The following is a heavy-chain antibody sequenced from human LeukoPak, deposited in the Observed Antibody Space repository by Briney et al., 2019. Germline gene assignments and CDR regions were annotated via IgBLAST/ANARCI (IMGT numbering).Heavy chain of an antibody. Sequence: PGESLRLSCAASGFTFSIYWMHWVRQAPGKGLVWVSRVNPDGSSTNYADSVKGRFTISRDNAKNTLYLQMNSLRAEDTAVYYCARGNYGSGSNWGQGTLVTVSS. D-gene: IGHD3-10*01. J-gene: IGHJ4*02. V-gene: IGHV3-74*01. CDR1: GFTFSIYW. CDR2: VNPDGSST. CDR3: ARGNYGSGSN.